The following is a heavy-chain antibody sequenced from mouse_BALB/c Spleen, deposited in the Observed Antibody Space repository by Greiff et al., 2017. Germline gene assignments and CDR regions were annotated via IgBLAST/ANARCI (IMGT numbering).Heavy chain of an antibody. J-gene: IGHJ3*01. CDR1: GFTFTGYC. D-gene: IGHD3-1*01. CDR2: IDPANGNT. Sequence: EVQLQQSGAELVTPGASVKLSCTASGFTFTGYCMHWVKQRPGQGLEWIGRIDPANGNTKYEPKFQGKATITADTSTNTAYLKLSSLTSEDTAVYYCARAGNSGLDYWGQGTPVTVSA. CDR3: ARAGNSGLDY. V-gene: IGHV14-3*02.